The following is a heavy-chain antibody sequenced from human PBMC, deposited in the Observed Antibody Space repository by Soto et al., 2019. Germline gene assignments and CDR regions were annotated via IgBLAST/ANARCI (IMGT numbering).Heavy chain of an antibody. V-gene: IGHV3-23*01. CDR2: MSSRHCRE. CDR3: AKDYSTVTTDTLSVVLFDY. D-gene: IGHD4-17*01. Sequence: PGGSLRLSGAASGFTFSSYAMSLVRHAPGNGLDCLSMSSRHCRECFSDSVKARCSISGGKSKNTVYRQMNSLSAEDTGVYYCAKDYSTVTTDTLSVVLFDYWGKGALVTVSS. J-gene: IGHJ4*02. CDR1: GFTFSSYA.